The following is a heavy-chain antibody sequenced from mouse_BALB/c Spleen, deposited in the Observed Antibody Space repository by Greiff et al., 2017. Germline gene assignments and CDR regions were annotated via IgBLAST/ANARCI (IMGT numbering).Heavy chain of an antibody. CDR1: GFTFTEYA. J-gene: IGHJ3*01. CDR3: EREGY. CDR2: ISTYYGNT. V-gene: IGHV1S137*01. Sequence: QVQLKQSGPELVRPGVSVKISCKGSGFTFTEYAMHWVKQSHAKGLEWIGVISTYYGNTNYNQKFKGKATMTVDKSSSTAYMELARLTSEDSAIYYCEREGYWGQGTLVTVSA.